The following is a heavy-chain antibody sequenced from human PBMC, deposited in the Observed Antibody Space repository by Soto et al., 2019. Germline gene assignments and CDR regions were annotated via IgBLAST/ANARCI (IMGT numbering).Heavy chain of an antibody. CDR1: GFTFSSYW. CDR2: INSDGSST. Sequence: GGSPRLSCAASGFTFSSYWMHWVRQAPGKGLVWVSRINSDGSSTSYADSVKGRFTISRDNAKNTLYLQMNSLRAEDTAVFYCARVKASGALYYFDYWGQGTLVTVSS. D-gene: IGHD3-10*01. CDR3: ARVKASGALYYFDY. V-gene: IGHV3-74*01. J-gene: IGHJ4*02.